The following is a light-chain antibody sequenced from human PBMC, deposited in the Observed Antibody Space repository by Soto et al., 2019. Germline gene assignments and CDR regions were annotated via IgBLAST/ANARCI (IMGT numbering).Light chain of an antibody. CDR1: SSDVGAYNY. CDR3: SSYTSSSTLYV. Sequence: QSAPTQPASVSGSPGQSITISCTGTSSDVGAYNYVCRYQQHPGKAPKLMIYEVSNRPSGVSNRFSGSKSGNTASLTISGLQTEDEADYYCSSYTSSSTLYVFGTGTKVTVL. CDR2: EVS. J-gene: IGLJ1*01. V-gene: IGLV2-14*01.